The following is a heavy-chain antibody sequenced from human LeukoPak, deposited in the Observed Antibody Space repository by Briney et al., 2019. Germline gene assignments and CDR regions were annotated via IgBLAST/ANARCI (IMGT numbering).Heavy chain of an antibody. CDR3: ARVSSGGYFHTYYFDY. V-gene: IGHV4-59*01. CDR2: IRYSGTT. D-gene: IGHD3-22*01. J-gene: IGHJ4*02. Sequence: PSETLSLTCTVSGGSINGYYWSWIRQPPGKGLEWIGYIRYSGTTNYSPSLKSRATISVDTSKYQFSLNLISVTAADTAIYYCARVSSGGYFHTYYFDYWGQGTLVTVSS. CDR1: GGSINGYY.